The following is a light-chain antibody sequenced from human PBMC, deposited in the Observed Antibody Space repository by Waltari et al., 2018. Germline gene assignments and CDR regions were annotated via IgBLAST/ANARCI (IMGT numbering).Light chain of an antibody. CDR1: SSNVGSYNL. CDR3: SSYAGSNTVI. CDR2: DAT. Sequence: QSALTQPASVSGSPGQSITISCTGASSNVGSYNLVSWYQQHPGEAPKLLIYDATERPFGVSNRFSGSKSGNTASLTISGLRAEDEAVYFCSSYAGSNTVIFGGGTKLTVL. V-gene: IGLV2-23*01. J-gene: IGLJ2*01.